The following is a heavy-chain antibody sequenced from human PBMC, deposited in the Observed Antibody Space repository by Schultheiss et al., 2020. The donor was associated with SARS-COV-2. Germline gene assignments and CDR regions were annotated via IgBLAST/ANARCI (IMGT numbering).Heavy chain of an antibody. CDR1: GYSFTKYW. CDR2: INPSDSHT. CDR3: ARHKVGQGGSLSGGMDV. J-gene: IGHJ6*02. Sequence: GESLKISCKASGYSFTKYWIGWVRQMPGKGLEWMGRINPSDSHTNFSPSFQGHVTISVDKSISTVYLQWSSLRAWDTAMYYCARHKVGQGGSLSGGMDVWGQGTTVTVSS. V-gene: IGHV5-10-1*01. D-gene: IGHD1-26*01.